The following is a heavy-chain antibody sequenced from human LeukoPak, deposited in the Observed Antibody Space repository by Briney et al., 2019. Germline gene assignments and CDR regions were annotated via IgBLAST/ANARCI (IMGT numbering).Heavy chain of an antibody. D-gene: IGHD3-22*01. CDR2: IYTSGST. CDR1: GGSISSYY. CDR3: AREAYYYDSSGYSA. V-gene: IGHV4-4*07. Sequence: SETLSLTFTVSGGSISSYYWSWIRQPAGKGLEWIGRIYTSGSTNYNPSLKSRVTMSVDTSKNQFSLKLSSVTAADTAVYYCAREAYYYDSSGYSAWGQGTLVTVSS. J-gene: IGHJ5*02.